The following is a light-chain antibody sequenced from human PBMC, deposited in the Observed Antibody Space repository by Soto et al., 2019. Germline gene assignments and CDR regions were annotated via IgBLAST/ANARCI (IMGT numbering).Light chain of an antibody. CDR1: QSVSSY. Sequence: EIRLTKSPATLSFSRGYRTTLSCRASQSVSSYLAWYQQKPGQAPRLLIYDASNRATGIPARFSGSGSGTDFTLTISSLETEDFAVYYCQQRSNWLSFGGGTKVDIK. CDR2: DAS. V-gene: IGKV3-11*01. J-gene: IGKJ4*01. CDR3: QQRSNWLS.